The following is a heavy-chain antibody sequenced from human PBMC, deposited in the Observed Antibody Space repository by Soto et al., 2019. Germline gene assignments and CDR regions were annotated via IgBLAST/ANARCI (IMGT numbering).Heavy chain of an antibody. CDR2: ISASGGST. D-gene: IGHD6-6*01. CDR1: GFTSSSYA. V-gene: IGHV3-23*01. CDR3: AKAASTTPRRYFDY. J-gene: IGHJ4*02. Sequence: GGSLRLSCAASGFTSSSYAMSWVRQAPGKGLEWVSGISASGGSTYEADSVKGRFTISRDNSKNTLYLQMNSLRAEDTAVYYCAKAASTTPRRYFDYWGQGTLVTVSS.